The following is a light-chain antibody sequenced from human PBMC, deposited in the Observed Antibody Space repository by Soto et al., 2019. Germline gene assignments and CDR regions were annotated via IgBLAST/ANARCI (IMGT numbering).Light chain of an antibody. J-gene: IGKJ4*01. V-gene: IGKV1-5*01. CDR2: GAS. CDR1: QSISSW. Sequence: IHMTLSPSTLSASVGDRLTITCWASQSISSWLAWYQQKPGKXPKXXIYGASSLESGVPSRFSGGGFGTDFTITISSLQPDDFATYYCQQSKSYPLAFGEGTKVDIK. CDR3: QQSKSYPLA.